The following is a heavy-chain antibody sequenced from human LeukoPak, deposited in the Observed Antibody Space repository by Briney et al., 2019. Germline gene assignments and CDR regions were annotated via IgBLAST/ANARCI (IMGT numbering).Heavy chain of an antibody. Sequence: SETLSLTCAVSGGSISSSSYYWGWIRQPPGKGLEWIGSIYYSGSTHYNPSLKSRVTISIDTSKNQFSLKLGSVTAADTAVYYCAREGGPYRPLDYSGQGTLVTVSS. CDR2: IYYSGST. CDR3: AREGGPYRPLDY. CDR1: GGSISSSSYY. V-gene: IGHV4-39*02. J-gene: IGHJ4*02.